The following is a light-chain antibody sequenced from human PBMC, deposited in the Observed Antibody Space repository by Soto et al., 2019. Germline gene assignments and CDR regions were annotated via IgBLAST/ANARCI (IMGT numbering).Light chain of an antibody. J-gene: IGKJ1*01. V-gene: IGKV1-5*01. Sequence: DIQMTQSPSTLSASVGDRVTITCRASQSISNWLAWYQQKPGIAPQLLIYDASNLESGVPSRFSGSGSGTEFTLTISSLQPDDLASYYCQHYKSYPWTFGQGTKVEL. CDR3: QHYKSYPWT. CDR1: QSISNW. CDR2: DAS.